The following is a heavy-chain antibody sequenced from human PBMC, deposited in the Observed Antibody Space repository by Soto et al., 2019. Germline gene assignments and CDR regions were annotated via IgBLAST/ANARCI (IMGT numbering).Heavy chain of an antibody. CDR1: GDSINNYY. D-gene: IGHD6-13*01. CDR2: IYYTGST. CDR3: AKYRRTEAEGFTLDY. V-gene: IGHV4-59*01. Sequence: SETLSLTCTVSGDSINNYYWSWIRQPPGKRLEWIGYIYYTGSTTYNPSLESRVTMSVDTSKNQFSLKLSSVNAADTAVYYCAKYRRTEAEGFTLDYWGRGTQVTVSS. J-gene: IGHJ4*02.